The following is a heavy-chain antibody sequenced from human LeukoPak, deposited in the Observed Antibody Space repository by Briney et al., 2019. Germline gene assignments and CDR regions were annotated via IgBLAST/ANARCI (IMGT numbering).Heavy chain of an antibody. CDR2: IFPIFGTA. V-gene: IGHV1-69*13. J-gene: IGHJ3*02. D-gene: IGHD3-10*01. CDR1: GGTFSSYA. Sequence: SVNVSCKASGGTFSSYAISWVRQAPGQGLEWMGGIFPIFGTANYAHTFQGRVTITADESTSTASMELSSLRSEDTAVYYCASYSAEQITMVRGVIGAYGAFDIWGQGRMVTVSS. CDR3: ASYSAEQITMVRGVIGAYGAFDI.